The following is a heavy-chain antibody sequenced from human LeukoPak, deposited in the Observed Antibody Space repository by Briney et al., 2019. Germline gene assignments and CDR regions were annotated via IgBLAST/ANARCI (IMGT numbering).Heavy chain of an antibody. CDR1: GFTFHNYG. V-gene: IGHV3-33*01. CDR3: ARGDYGYFYGMYV. Sequence: GGSLRLSCAASGFTFHNYGMHWVRQAPGKGLEWVAVIWYDGSKNYYADSVKGRSTISRDNSKNTLYLQMNSLRVEDTAVYYCARGDYGYFYGMYVWGQGTTVTVSS. J-gene: IGHJ6*02. CDR2: IWYDGSKN.